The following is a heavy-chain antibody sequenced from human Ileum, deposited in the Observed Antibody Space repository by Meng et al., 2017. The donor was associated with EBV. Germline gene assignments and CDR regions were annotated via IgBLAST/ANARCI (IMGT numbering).Heavy chain of an antibody. CDR3: VSYAVGAGGIGY. Sequence: QGQLQGSGPGLVKPSQTLSLTCAVSGVSISSGYFHWSWIRQPPGKGLEWIGHSGSTSYNPSLRSRVTISVDTSKNQFSLKVDSATAGDTAVYYCVSYAVGAGGIGYWGQGIQVTVSS. D-gene: IGHD1-26*01. CDR1: GVSISSGYFH. J-gene: IGHJ4*02. V-gene: IGHV4-30-4*01. CDR2: HSGST.